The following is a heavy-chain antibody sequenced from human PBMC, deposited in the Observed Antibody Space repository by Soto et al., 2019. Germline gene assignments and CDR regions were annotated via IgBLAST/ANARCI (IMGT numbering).Heavy chain of an antibody. D-gene: IGHD6-13*01. CDR3: AKDDGSTWSMFYSYYGVDV. CDR2: ISYAGSSK. CDR1: GFTFSNYG. Sequence: QVQLVESGGGVVQPGRSLRLSCAASGFTFSNYGIHWVRQAPGKGLEWVAVISYAGSSKDYADSVKGRFTISRDNSKNTLYLQMNSLRIEDTAVYYCAKDDGSTWSMFYSYYGVDVWGQGTTVTVSS. J-gene: IGHJ6*02. V-gene: IGHV3-30*18.